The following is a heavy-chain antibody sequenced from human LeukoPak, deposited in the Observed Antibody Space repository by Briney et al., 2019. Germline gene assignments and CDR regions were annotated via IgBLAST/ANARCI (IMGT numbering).Heavy chain of an antibody. J-gene: IGHJ4*02. CDR3: ARTADYGGNSKPAVYFDY. CDR2: IKQDGSEK. D-gene: IGHD4-23*01. CDR1: GFTFSSYC. V-gene: IGHV3-7*03. Sequence: PGGSLRLSCAASGFTFSSYCMSWVRQAPGKGLEWVANIKQDGSEKYYVDSVKGRFTISRDNAENSLYLQMNSLRAEDTAVYYCARTADYGGNSKPAVYFDYWGQGTLVTVSS.